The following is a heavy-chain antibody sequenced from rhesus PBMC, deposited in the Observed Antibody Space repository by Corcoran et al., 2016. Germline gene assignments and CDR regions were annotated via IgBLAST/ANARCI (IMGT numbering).Heavy chain of an antibody. CDR2: IYRSRGNP. CDR1: GGSISGGYG. J-gene: IGHJ2*01. D-gene: IGHD4-35*01. Sequence: QVQLQESGPGLLKPSETLSLTCAVSGGSISGGYGWGWIRQPPGKGLEWIGSIYRSRGNPYYHPSLKSRVTISTDPSKNQFSLELGSVTAADTAVYYCARVSYVNYPREYFDLWGPGTPITISS. CDR3: ARVSYVNYPREYFDL. V-gene: IGHV4S7*01.